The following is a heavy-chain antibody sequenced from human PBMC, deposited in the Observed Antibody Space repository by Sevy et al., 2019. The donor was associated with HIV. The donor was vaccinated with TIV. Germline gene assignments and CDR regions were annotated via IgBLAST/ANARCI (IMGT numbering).Heavy chain of an antibody. CDR1: GFTFSSYA. Sequence: GGSLRLSCAASGFTFSSYAMHWVRQAPGKGLEWVAVISYDGSNKYYADSVKGRFTISRDNSKNTLYLQMNSLRAEDTAVYYCARGTDYDSSGYLDYWSQGTLVTVSS. J-gene: IGHJ4*02. CDR3: ARGTDYDSSGYLDY. V-gene: IGHV3-30-3*01. D-gene: IGHD3-22*01. CDR2: ISYDGSNK.